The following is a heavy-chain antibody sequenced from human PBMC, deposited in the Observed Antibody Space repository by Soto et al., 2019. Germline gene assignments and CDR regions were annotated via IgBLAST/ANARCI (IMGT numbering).Heavy chain of an antibody. J-gene: IGHJ4*02. CDR1: GFTFSSYA. Sequence: GGSLRLSCAASGFTFSSYAMSWVRQVPGKGLEWVSAISGSGGSTYYADSVKGRFTISRDNSKNTLYLQMNSLRAEDTAVYYCAKGARVLLWFGELVSYFDYWGQGTLVTVSS. V-gene: IGHV3-23*01. D-gene: IGHD3-10*01. CDR2: ISGSGGST. CDR3: AKGARVLLWFGELVSYFDY.